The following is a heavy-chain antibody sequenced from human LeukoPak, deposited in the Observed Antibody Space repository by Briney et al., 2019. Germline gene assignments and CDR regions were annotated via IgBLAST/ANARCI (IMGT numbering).Heavy chain of an antibody. CDR1: GNSFTSYW. V-gene: IGHV5-51*01. J-gene: IGHJ3*02. Sequence: GGALQISCKDSGNSFTSYWIGWVRRVPGKGREWMGIIYPGDSDIRYSPAFQGEVTISAEKSIKISYLQWSSLKASDTAMYYCAGQTGVFRDAFDIWGQGTMVTVSS. D-gene: IGHD3-3*01. CDR2: IYPGDSDI. CDR3: AGQTGVFRDAFDI.